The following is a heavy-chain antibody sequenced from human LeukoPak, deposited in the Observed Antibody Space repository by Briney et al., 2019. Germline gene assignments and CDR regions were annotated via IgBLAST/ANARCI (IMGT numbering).Heavy chain of an antibody. J-gene: IGHJ3*02. CDR1: GGSISSGGYY. CDR3: AREGLIAAAGLDAFDI. CDR2: IYYSGST. D-gene: IGHD6-13*01. V-gene: IGHV4-31*03. Sequence: PSETLSLTCTVSGGSISSGGYYWSWIRQHPGKGLEWIGYIYYSGSTYYNPSLKSRVTISVDTSKNRFSLKLSSVTAADTAVYYCAREGLIAAAGLDAFDIWGQGTMVTVSS.